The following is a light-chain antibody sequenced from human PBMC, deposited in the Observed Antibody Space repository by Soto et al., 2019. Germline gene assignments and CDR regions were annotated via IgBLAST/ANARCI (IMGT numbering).Light chain of an antibody. CDR1: QNINNY. CDR3: QQYENLPT. J-gene: IGKJ5*01. CDR2: DAS. Sequence: DIQMTQFASSLSASVGDSVTITGQASQNINNYLNWYQQKPGRAPKLLIYDASNLEAGVPSRSRGSVSGKDFTFTISRLQPEDLATYYCQQYENLPTFGQGTRLEI. V-gene: IGKV1-33*01.